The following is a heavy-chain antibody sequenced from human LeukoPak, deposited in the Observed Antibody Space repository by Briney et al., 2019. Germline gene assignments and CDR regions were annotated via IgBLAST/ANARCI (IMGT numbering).Heavy chain of an antibody. J-gene: IGHJ4*02. CDR1: GFTFSGYS. CDR3: ARERYCSSTSCYELDY. CDR2: ISGSSSYI. D-gene: IGHD2-2*01. Sequence: KPGGSLRLSCAASGFTFSGYSMTWVRQAPGKGLEWVSSISGSSSYIDYVDSVKGRFTISRDSAKNSLYLQMNSLRAEDTAVYYCARERYCSSTSCYELDYWGQGTLVTVSS. V-gene: IGHV3-21*01.